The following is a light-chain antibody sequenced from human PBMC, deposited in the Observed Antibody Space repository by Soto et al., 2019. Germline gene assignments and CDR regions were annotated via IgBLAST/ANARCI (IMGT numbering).Light chain of an antibody. CDR2: GAS. J-gene: IGKJ4*01. Sequence: DIVLTQSPGTLSLSPGESVTLSCRASQSVSSSHLAWYQQKPGQATRLFIYGASRRATGIPDRFSGSGSGTDFTLTISRLQPEDFAVYSCQHYGNSLTFGGGTKVEIK. CDR3: QHYGNSLT. CDR1: QSVSSSH. V-gene: IGKV3-20*01.